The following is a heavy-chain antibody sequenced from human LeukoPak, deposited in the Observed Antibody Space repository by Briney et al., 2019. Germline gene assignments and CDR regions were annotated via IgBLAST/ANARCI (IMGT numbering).Heavy chain of an antibody. V-gene: IGHV3-53*01. D-gene: IGHD3-3*02. CDR1: GFTVSSNY. Sequence: PGGSLRLSCAASGFTVSSNYMTWVRQAPGKGLEWVSVIYSGGGTYYADSVKGRFTISRDNSKNTVYLQMNSLRAEDTAVYYCARHLWDIWGQGTMVAVSS. J-gene: IGHJ3*02. CDR3: ARHLWDI. CDR2: IYSGGGT.